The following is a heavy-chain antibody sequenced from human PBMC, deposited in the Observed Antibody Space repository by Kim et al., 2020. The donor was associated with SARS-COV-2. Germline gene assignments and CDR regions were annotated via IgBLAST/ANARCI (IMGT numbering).Heavy chain of an antibody. J-gene: IGHJ3*02. CDR3: ARDLGYGDSPGADAFDI. V-gene: IGHV1-18*01. CDR1: GYTFTSYG. Sequence: ASVKVYCKASGYTFTSYGISWVRQAPGQGLEWMGWISAYNGNTNYAQKLQGRVTMTTDTSTSTAYMELRSLRSDDTAVYYCARDLGYGDSPGADAFDIWGQGTMVTVSS. CDR2: ISAYNGNT. D-gene: IGHD4-17*01.